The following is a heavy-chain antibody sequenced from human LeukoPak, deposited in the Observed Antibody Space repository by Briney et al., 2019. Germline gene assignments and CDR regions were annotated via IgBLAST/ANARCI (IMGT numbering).Heavy chain of an antibody. D-gene: IGHD3-22*01. CDR1: GFTVSSNY. CDR3: ARAYYDSSGMGFDY. Sequence: GGSLRLSCAASGFTVSSNYMSWVRQAPGKGLEWVSVIYSGGSTYYADSVKGRFTISRDNSKNTLYLQMNSLRAEDTAVYYCARAYYDSSGMGFDYWGQGTLVTVSS. J-gene: IGHJ4*02. V-gene: IGHV3-53*01. CDR2: IYSGGST.